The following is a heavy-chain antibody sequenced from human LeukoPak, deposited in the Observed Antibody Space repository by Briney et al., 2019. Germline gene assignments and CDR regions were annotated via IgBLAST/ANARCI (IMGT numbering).Heavy chain of an antibody. Sequence: PSETLSLTCTVSGGSISSYYGSWIRQPPGKGLEGIGYIYYSGNTNYNPSLKSRVTISVDTSKNQFSLKLSSVTDADTAVYYCARHFAFSYYYMDVWGKGTTVTVSS. V-gene: IGHV4-59*08. CDR2: IYYSGNT. J-gene: IGHJ6*03. CDR1: GGSISSYY. CDR3: ARHFAFSYYYMDV.